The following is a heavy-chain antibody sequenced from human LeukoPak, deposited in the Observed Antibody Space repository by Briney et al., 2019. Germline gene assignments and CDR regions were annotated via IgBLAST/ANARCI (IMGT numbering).Heavy chain of an antibody. CDR2: IYYSGST. V-gene: IGHV4-39*07. CDR1: GGSISSSSYY. J-gene: IGHJ4*02. D-gene: IGHD2-2*01. CDR3: ARVFGRAYCSSTSCYGNFDY. Sequence: TSETLSLTCTVSGGSISSSSYYWGWIRQPPGKGLEWIGSIYYSGSTYYNPSLKSRVTISVDTSKNQFSLKLSSVTAADTAVYCCARVFGRAYCSSTSCYGNFDYWGRGTLVTVSS.